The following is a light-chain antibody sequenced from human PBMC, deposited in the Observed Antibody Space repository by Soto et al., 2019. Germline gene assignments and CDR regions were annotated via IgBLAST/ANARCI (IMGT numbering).Light chain of an antibody. V-gene: IGLV2-14*03. CDR1: SSDVGAYDY. J-gene: IGLJ1*01. Sequence: QCVLTQPASVSGFPGQSITISYPGTSSDVGAYDYVSWYQQHPDKAPKLMIYEVSNRPSGVSNRFSGSKSVNTATLTISGLQAEDEADYYCSSYTSSSTRVFGTGTKVTVL. CDR3: SSYTSSSTRV. CDR2: EVS.